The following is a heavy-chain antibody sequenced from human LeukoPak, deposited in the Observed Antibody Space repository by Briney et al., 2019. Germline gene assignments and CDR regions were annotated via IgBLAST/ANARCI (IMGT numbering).Heavy chain of an antibody. D-gene: IGHD1-26*01. CDR2: ISRSGGST. CDR3: ARGSYYGYYYFDY. Sequence: GGSLRLSCAASGFTFSSDAMSWVRQAPGKGLEWVSGISRSGGSTNYADSVKGRFTISRDNSKSTLYLQMNSLRAEDTAVYYCARGSYYGYYYFDYWGQGTLVTVSS. V-gene: IGHV3-23*01. CDR1: GFTFSSDA. J-gene: IGHJ4*02.